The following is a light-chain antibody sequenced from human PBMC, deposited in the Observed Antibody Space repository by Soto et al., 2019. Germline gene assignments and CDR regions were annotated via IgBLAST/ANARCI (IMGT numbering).Light chain of an antibody. J-gene: IGKJ2*01. CDR1: QSVSSSY. Sequence: EIVLTQSPGTLSLSPGERATLSCRASQSVSSSYLAWYQQKPGQAPRLLIYDASSRATGIPDRFSGSGAGTDFTLTSRRLEPVDFAVYYCQQYGSSLYTFGQGTKLEIK. CDR3: QQYGSSLYT. CDR2: DAS. V-gene: IGKV3-20*01.